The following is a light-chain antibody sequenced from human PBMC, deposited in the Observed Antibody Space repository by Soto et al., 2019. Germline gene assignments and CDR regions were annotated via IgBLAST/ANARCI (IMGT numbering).Light chain of an antibody. Sequence: EIVLTQSPATLSLSPGERATLSCRASQSVSSHLAWYQQKPGQAPRLLIYDASNRATDIPARFSGTGSGTDFTLTISSLEPEDFAVYYCQQRSDSYTFGQGTKVEIK. CDR3: QQRSDSYT. V-gene: IGKV3-11*01. CDR1: QSVSSH. J-gene: IGKJ2*01. CDR2: DAS.